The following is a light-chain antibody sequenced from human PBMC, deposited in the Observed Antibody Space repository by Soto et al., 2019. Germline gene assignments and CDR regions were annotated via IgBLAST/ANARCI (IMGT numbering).Light chain of an antibody. Sequence: EIVLTQSPATLSLFPGERATLSCRASQSVTNSLAWCQQKPGQAPRLLVHDASNRATGIPTRFSGSGSGTDFTLTISRLEPEDFAVYYCQQYGSSPPTFGQGTKVDIK. CDR1: QSVTNS. CDR3: QQYGSSPPT. V-gene: IGKV3-20*01. CDR2: DAS. J-gene: IGKJ1*01.